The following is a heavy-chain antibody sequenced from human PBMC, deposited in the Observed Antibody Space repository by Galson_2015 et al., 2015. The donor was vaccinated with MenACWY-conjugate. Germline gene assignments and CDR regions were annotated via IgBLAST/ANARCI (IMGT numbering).Heavy chain of an antibody. J-gene: IGHJ1*01. CDR3: ARPPGGVNKYFQH. Sequence: ETLSLPCAVYGGSSSDYYWTWIRQPPGKGLEWIGEINHSGSANYNPSLKSRVTISLDTSKNQFSLKLSSVTAADTAVYYCARPPGGVNKYFQHWGRGTLVTVSS. CDR2: INHSGSA. D-gene: IGHD2-8*01. V-gene: IGHV4-34*01. CDR1: GGSSSDYY.